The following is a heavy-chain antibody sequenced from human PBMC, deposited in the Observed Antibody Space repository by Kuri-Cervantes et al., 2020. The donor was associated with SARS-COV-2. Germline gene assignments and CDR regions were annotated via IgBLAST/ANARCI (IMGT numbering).Heavy chain of an antibody. CDR1: GGTFSSYA. D-gene: IGHD4-17*01. J-gene: IGHJ4*02. CDR2: IIPIFGTA. V-gene: IGHV1-69*13. CDR3: ARARNGNYLNEPDY. Sequence: SVKVSCKASGGTFSSYAISWVRQAPGQGLEWMGGIIPIFGTANYAQKFQGRVTITADESTSTAYMELSSLRSEDTAVCYCARARNGNYLNEPDYWGQGTLVTVSS.